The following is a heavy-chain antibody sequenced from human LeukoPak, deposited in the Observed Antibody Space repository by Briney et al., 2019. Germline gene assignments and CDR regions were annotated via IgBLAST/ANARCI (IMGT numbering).Heavy chain of an antibody. J-gene: IGHJ4*02. V-gene: IGHV3-33*08. Sequence: GGSLRLSCVVSGFIFHDFSMHWVRQAPGKGLEWVALIWYDGSNKYYADSVKGRLTISRDNSKNTLYLQMNSLRAEDTAVYYCAREGPRGNSQFDYWGQGTLVTVSS. CDR2: IWYDGSNK. CDR3: AREGPRGNSQFDY. CDR1: GFIFHDFS. D-gene: IGHD2/OR15-2a*01.